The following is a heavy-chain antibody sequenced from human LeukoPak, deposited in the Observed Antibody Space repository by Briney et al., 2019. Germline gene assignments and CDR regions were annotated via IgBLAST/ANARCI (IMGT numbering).Heavy chain of an antibody. V-gene: IGHV1-69*05. CDR1: GGTFSSYA. J-gene: IGHJ5*02. CDR3: ARGGPNWFDP. CDR2: IIPIFGTA. Sequence: SVKVSCKASGGTFSSYAISWVRQAPGQGLEWMGGIIPIFGTANYAQKFQGRVTITTDESTSTAYMELSSPRSEDTAVYYCARGGPNWFDPWGQGTLVIVSS.